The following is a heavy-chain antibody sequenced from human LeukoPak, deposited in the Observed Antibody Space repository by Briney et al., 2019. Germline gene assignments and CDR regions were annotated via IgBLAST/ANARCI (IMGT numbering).Heavy chain of an antibody. J-gene: IGHJ4*02. V-gene: IGHV1-2*06. CDR1: GYTFTCYY. CDR3: ARDPLGDAFDY. Sequence: APVKVSCKASGYTFTCYYMHWMRQAPGQGLEWMGRINPNSGGTNYAQKFQGRVTMTWDTSISTAYMELSRLRSDDTAVYYCARDPLGDAFDYWGQGTLVTVSS. D-gene: IGHD3-16*01. CDR2: INPNSGGT.